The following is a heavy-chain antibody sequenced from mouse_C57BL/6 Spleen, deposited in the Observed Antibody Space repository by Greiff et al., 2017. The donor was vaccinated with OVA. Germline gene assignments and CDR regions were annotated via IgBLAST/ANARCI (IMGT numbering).Heavy chain of an antibody. CDR2: IDPETGGT. V-gene: IGHV1-15*01. J-gene: IGHJ3*01. CDR3: TRLDYGSSSAWFAY. D-gene: IGHD1-1*01. CDR1: GYTFTDYE. Sequence: QVQLQQSGAELVRPGASVTLSCKASGYTFTDYEMHWVKQTPVHGLEWIGAIDPETGGTAYNQKFKGKAILTADKSSSTAYMELRSLTSEDSAVYYCTRLDYGSSSAWFAYGGQGTLVTVSA.